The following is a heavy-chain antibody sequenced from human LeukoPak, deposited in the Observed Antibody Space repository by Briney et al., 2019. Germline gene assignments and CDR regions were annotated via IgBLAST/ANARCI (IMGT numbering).Heavy chain of an antibody. J-gene: IGHJ4*02. V-gene: IGHV1-2*02. D-gene: IGHD2-15*01. CDR1: GYTFTDYY. CDR2: INPNSGGT. Sequence: GASVKVSCKASGYTFTDYYVHWVRQAPGQGLEWMGWINPNSGGTNYAQKFQGSVTMTRDTSITTAYMEIISLRSDDTAVYYCTRRPGSCSGYSCYSEYNFDYWGQGTLVTVSS. CDR3: TRRPGSCSGYSCYSEYNFDY.